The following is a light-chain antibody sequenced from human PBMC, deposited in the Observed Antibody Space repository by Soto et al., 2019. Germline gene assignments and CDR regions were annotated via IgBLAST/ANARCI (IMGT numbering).Light chain of an antibody. CDR2: AAY. CDR1: PDISND. CDR3: LHHNSSPLT. J-gene: IGKJ4*01. V-gene: IGKV1-17*01. Sequence: DIQMTQSPSSLSASVGDRVTITCRASPDISNDLGWYQQKPGKAPKRLIYAAYRLQRGFPSRFSGSGAGTEFHLPITSLQPEDFATYYCLHHNSSPLTFGGGTRLEIK.